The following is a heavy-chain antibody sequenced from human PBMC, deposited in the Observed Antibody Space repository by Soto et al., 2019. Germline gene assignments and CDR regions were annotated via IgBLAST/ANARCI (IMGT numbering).Heavy chain of an antibody. CDR3: AKDLLGPGRAYGMDV. V-gene: IGHV3-30*18. J-gene: IGHJ6*02. CDR2: ISSDGSNK. D-gene: IGHD7-27*01. Sequence: GGSLRLSCAASGFTFRNYVMHWVRQAPGKGLEWVAVISSDGSNKYYADSVKGRFTISRDNSKNTLYLQMNSLRAEDTAVYYCAKDLLGPGRAYGMDVWGQGTTVTVSS. CDR1: GFTFRNYV.